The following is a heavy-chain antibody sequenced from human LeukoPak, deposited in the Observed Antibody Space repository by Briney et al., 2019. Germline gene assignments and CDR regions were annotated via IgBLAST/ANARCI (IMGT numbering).Heavy chain of an antibody. D-gene: IGHD3-22*01. V-gene: IGHV4-59*01. CDR2: IYYSGST. Sequence: PSEILSLTCTVSGGSISSYYWSWIRQPPGKGLEWIGYIYYSGSTNYNPSLKSRVTISVDTSKNQFSLKLSSVTAADTAVYYCARDNSSDSISPFFDYWGQGTLVTVSS. CDR1: GGSISSYY. CDR3: ARDNSSDSISPFFDY. J-gene: IGHJ4*02.